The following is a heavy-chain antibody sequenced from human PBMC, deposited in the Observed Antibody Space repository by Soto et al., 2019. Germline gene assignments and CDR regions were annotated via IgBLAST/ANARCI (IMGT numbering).Heavy chain of an antibody. CDR2: INPNSGGT. V-gene: IGHV1-2*04. CDR1: GYTFTGYY. Sequence: ASVKVSCKASGYTFTGYYMHWVRQAPGQGLEWMGWINPNSGGTNYAQKFQGWVTMTRDTSISTAYMELSRLRSDDTAVYYCARDKNADYGDYFDLWGRGTLVTVSS. J-gene: IGHJ2*01. D-gene: IGHD4-17*01. CDR3: ARDKNADYGDYFDL.